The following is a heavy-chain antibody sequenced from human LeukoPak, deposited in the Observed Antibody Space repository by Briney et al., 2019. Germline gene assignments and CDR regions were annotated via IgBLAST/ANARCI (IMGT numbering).Heavy chain of an antibody. Sequence: RGSLRLSCAASGFTFSTYTMNWVREAPGKGPEWVSSISSSSAYIYYADSVTGRFAISRDNAKNSLYLQMNSLRAEDTAVYYCARGLIDSGWFDPWGRGTLVTVSS. V-gene: IGHV3-21*01. CDR2: ISSSSAYI. CDR1: GFTFSTYT. D-gene: IGHD3-22*01. CDR3: ARGLIDSGWFDP. J-gene: IGHJ5*02.